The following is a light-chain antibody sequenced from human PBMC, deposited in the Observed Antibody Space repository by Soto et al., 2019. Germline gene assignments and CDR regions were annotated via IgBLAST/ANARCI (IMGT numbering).Light chain of an antibody. J-gene: IGLJ1*01. CDR2: DDN. V-gene: IGLV1-51*01. CDR1: SSNIGAGYD. CDR3: GSWDSSLSAYV. Sequence: SVLTQPPSVSGAPGQRVTISRTGSSSNIGAGYDVHWYQQLPGTAPKLLIYDDNKRPSGIPDRFSGSKSGTSATLGITGFQTGDEADYYCGSWDSSLSAYVFGTGTKVTVL.